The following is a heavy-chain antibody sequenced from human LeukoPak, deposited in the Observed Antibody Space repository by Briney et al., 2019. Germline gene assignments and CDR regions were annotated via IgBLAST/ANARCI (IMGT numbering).Heavy chain of an antibody. Sequence: PGGSLRLSCAASGFTFDDHGMSWVRQVPGKGLEWVSGINWNGGSTGYADSVKGRFTISRDNSKNTLYLQMNSLRAEDTAIYYCAKNGDRGAYCTGGTCYPYFYYYMDVWGKGTTVTI. CDR2: INWNGGST. CDR1: GFTFDDHG. D-gene: IGHD2-15*01. J-gene: IGHJ6*03. V-gene: IGHV3-20*04. CDR3: AKNGDRGAYCTGGTCYPYFYYYMDV.